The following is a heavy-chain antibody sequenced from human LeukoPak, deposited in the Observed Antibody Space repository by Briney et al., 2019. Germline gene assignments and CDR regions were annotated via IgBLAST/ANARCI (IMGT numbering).Heavy chain of an antibody. J-gene: IGHJ4*02. D-gene: IGHD3-10*01. CDR1: GFTFSSYS. V-gene: IGHV3-21*01. CDR3: AREDYYGSGSYGWVY. CDR2: ISSSSSYI. Sequence: GGSLRLSRAASGFTFSSYSMNWVRQAPGKGLEWVSSISSSSSYIYYADSVKGRFTISRDNAKNSLYLQMNSLRAEDTAVYYCAREDYYGSGSYGWVYWGQGTLVTVSS.